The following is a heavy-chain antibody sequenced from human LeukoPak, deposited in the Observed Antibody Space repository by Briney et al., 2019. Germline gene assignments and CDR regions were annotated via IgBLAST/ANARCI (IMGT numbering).Heavy chain of an antibody. CDR2: ISGSGGSK. Sequence: GGSLRLSCAASGFTFSSYAMSWVRQAPGKGLEWVSAISGSGGSKYYADSVKGRFTSSRDNSKNTLYLQMNSLRAEDTAVYYCARDGEMATISFDFDYWGQGTLVTVSS. D-gene: IGHD5-24*01. CDR3: ARDGEMATISFDFDY. J-gene: IGHJ4*02. V-gene: IGHV3-23*01. CDR1: GFTFSSYA.